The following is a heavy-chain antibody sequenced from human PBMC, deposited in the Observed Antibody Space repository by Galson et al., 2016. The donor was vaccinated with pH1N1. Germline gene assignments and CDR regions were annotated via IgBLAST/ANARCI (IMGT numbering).Heavy chain of an antibody. V-gene: IGHV3-23*01. D-gene: IGHD6-13*01. CDR1: GFTFSSYA. J-gene: IGHJ4*02. Sequence: SLRLSCAASGFTFSSYAMSWVRQAPGKGLEWVSSITASGGNTYYADSVKGRFTISRDNSKKTLFLQMNSLRAEDTAVYYCVKRPTAATGPFEYWGQGTLVTVSS. CDR2: ITASGGNT. CDR3: VKRPTAATGPFEY.